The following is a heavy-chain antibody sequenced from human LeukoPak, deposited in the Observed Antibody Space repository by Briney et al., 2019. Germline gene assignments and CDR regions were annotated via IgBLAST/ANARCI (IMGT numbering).Heavy chain of an antibody. CDR2: ISWNSGSI. Sequence: GGSLRLSCAASGFTFDDYAMHWVRQAPGKGLEWVSGISWNSGSIGYADSVEGRFTISRDNAKNSLYLQMNSLRAEDTALYYCAKDIGYSYASGCDYWGQGTLVTVSS. D-gene: IGHD5-18*01. CDR1: GFTFDDYA. V-gene: IGHV3-9*01. CDR3: AKDIGYSYASGCDY. J-gene: IGHJ4*02.